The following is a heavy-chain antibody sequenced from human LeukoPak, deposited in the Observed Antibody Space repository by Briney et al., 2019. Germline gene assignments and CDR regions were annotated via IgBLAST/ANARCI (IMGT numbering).Heavy chain of an antibody. D-gene: IGHD1-1*01. J-gene: IGHJ4*02. CDR1: GFILSSYW. CDR3: ATPTAGTWHFDY. Sequence: GGSLRLSCAASGFILSSYWMTWVRQAPGKGLEWVANIKQDASERYYVDSVKGRFTISRDNAKNSLYLQMNSLRAEDTAVYYCATPTAGTWHFDYWGQGTLVTVSS. V-gene: IGHV3-7*01. CDR2: IKQDASER.